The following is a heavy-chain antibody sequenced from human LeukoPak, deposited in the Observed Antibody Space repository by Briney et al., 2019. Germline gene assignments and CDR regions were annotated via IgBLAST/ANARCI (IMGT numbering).Heavy chain of an antibody. V-gene: IGHV4-34*01. CDR3: AGIRPCSSSRNSFDI. Sequence: SETLCLTCAVYGGSFRGYYWSWVRQPPGKGLEWVGEINYSGSTNNNPSLKSRVIISVDTYKNQFSLQLKFVTGAETAVYYCAGIRPCSSSRNSFDIWGQGTMVTVSS. CDR1: GGSFRGYY. CDR2: INYSGST. J-gene: IGHJ3*02. D-gene: IGHD6-13*01.